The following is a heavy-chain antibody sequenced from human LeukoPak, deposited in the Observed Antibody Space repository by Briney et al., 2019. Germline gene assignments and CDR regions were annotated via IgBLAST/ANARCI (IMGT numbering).Heavy chain of an antibody. CDR2: INPNSGGT. V-gene: IGHV1-2*02. J-gene: IGHJ4*02. CDR1: GYTFTGYY. D-gene: IGHD3-22*01. Sequence: ASVKVSCKASGYTFTGYYLHWVRQAPGQGLEWMGWINPNSGGTRYAQKFKGRVTLTRDTSISTVYMELSGLKSDDTAVYYCARGGYDTSGNLLRDHWGQGTLVTVSS. CDR3: ARGGYDTSGNLLRDH.